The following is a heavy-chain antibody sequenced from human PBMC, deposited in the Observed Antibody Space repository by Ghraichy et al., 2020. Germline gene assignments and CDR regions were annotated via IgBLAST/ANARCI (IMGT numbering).Heavy chain of an antibody. D-gene: IGHD6-19*01. CDR3: ARERGASSGWHWCPYYYYGMDV. Sequence: SVKVSCKASGGTFSSYAISWVRQAPGQGLEWMGGIIPIFGTANYAQKSQGRVTITADESTSTAYMELSSLRSEDTAVYYCARERGASSGWHWCPYYYYGMDVWGQGTTVTVSS. CDR1: GGTFSSYA. J-gene: IGHJ6*02. V-gene: IGHV1-69*13. CDR2: IIPIFGTA.